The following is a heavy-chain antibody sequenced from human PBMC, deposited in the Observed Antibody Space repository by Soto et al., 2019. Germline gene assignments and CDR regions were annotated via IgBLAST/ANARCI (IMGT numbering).Heavy chain of an antibody. V-gene: IGHV4-61*01. CDR3: ARARDPALFDY. CDR1: GGSVSSGSYY. Sequence: LETLSLTCTVSGGSVSSGSYYWSWIRQPPGKGLEWIGYIYYSGSTNYNPSLKSRVTISVDTSKNQFSLKLSSVTAADTAVYYCARARDPALFDYWGQGTLVTVSS. J-gene: IGHJ4*02. CDR2: IYYSGST.